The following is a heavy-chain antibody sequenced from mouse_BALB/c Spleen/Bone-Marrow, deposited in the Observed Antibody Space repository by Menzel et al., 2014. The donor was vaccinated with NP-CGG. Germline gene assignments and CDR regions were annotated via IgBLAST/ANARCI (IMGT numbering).Heavy chain of an antibody. V-gene: IGHV1S56*01. D-gene: IGHD2-1*01. CDR3: ARPDGNYESYFDY. J-gene: IGHJ2*01. CDR1: GYTFTSCY. CDR2: IYPGDGST. Sequence: VQLKESGPELVKPGVSVKMSCKASGYTFTSCYIHWVKQSPGQGLEWIGWIYPGDGSTEYNEKFKGKTTLTADKSSSTAYMLLSSLTSEDSAIYFCARPDGNYESYFDYWGQGTTLTVSS.